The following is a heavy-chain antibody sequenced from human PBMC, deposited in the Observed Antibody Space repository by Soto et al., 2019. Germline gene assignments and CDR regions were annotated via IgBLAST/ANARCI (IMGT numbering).Heavy chain of an antibody. CDR3: ARGGVSTRTFDY. CDR1: GYNFAGYW. CDR2: IYPSDSDT. Sequence: GESLKISCKGSGYNFAGYWIAWVRQMPGKGLELMGIIYPSDSDTRYRPSFQGQVTISAGKSISSAYLQWNSLRASDTAMYYCARGGVSTRTFDYWGQGTPVTVSS. J-gene: IGHJ4*02. V-gene: IGHV5-51*01. D-gene: IGHD3-3*01.